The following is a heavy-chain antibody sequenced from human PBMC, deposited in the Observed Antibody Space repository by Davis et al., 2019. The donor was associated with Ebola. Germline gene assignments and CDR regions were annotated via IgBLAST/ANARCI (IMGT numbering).Heavy chain of an antibody. CDR3: ARALGYNSGHTGADY. D-gene: IGHD6-19*01. CDR2: INHSGST. J-gene: IGHJ4*02. Sequence: MLSETLSLTCTVSGGSVSSGSYYWSWIRQPPGKGLEWIGEINHSGSTNYNPSLKSRVTISVDTSKNQFSLKLSSVTAADTAVYYCARALGYNSGHTGADYWGQGTLVTVSS. V-gene: IGHV4-61*01. CDR1: GGSVSSGSYY.